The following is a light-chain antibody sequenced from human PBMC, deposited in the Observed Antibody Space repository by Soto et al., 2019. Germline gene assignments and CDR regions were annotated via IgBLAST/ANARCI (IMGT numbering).Light chain of an antibody. J-gene: IGLJ1*01. Sequence: QSALTQPASVSGSPGQSIAISCTGTSRDVGAYNSVSWYQQLPGEAPKLIIYDVANRPSGISNRFSASKSDNTASLIISGLQVEDEADYYCSSYAISGTPLYVFGTGTKLTVL. V-gene: IGLV2-14*03. CDR3: SSYAISGTPLYV. CDR2: DVA. CDR1: SRDVGAYNS.